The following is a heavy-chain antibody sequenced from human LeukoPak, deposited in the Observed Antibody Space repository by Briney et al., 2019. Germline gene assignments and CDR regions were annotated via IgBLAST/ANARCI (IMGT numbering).Heavy chain of an antibody. CDR1: GFTFRNYA. CDR3: AKDGDSGTYFRDSSSDY. V-gene: IGHV3-23*01. D-gene: IGHD1-26*01. Sequence: GGSLRLSCAVSGFTFRNYAMSWVRQAPGKGLEWVSSVTDTGDSTYYADSVKDRFTISRDNSKSTLYLQMNSLRGEDTAVYYCAKDGDSGTYFRDSSSDYWGQGTLVTVSS. J-gene: IGHJ4*02. CDR2: VTDTGDST.